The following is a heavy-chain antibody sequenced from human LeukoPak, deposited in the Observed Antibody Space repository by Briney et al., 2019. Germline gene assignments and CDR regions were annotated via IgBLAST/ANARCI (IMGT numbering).Heavy chain of an antibody. CDR1: GFTVSSNY. V-gene: IGHV3-53*01. CDR3: ARENGYSGYPGDNCFDP. CDR2: IYSGGST. D-gene: IGHD5-12*01. J-gene: IGHJ5*02. Sequence: GGSLRLSCAASGFTVSSNYMSWVRQAPGKGLEWVSVIYSGGSTYYTDSVKGRFTISRDNSKNTLYFQMNSLRAEDTAVYYCARENGYSGYPGDNCFDPWGQGTLVTVSS.